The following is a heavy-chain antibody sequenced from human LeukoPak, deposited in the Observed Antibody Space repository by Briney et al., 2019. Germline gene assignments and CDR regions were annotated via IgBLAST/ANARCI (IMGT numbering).Heavy chain of an antibody. J-gene: IGHJ4*02. CDR1: GFTFHHYS. Sequence: GGSLRLSCAASGFTFHHYSMHWVRQPPGKGLEWVSLISWDGGITYYADSVRGRFTISRDNSKNSPSLEMNSLRTEDTALYYCAKDSNTGGYSFGSWGQGTLVTVTS. CDR3: AKDSNTGGYSFGS. V-gene: IGHV3-43*01. D-gene: IGHD5-12*01. CDR2: ISWDGGIT.